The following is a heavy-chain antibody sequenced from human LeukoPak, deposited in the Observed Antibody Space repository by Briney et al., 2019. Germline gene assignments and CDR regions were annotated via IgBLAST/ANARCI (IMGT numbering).Heavy chain of an antibody. CDR2: INPNSGGT. CDR1: GYTFTGYY. Sequence: ASVKVSCKASGYTFTGYYMHWVRQAPGQGLEWMGWINPNSGGTNYAQKFQGRVTMTRDTSISTAYMELSRLRSDDTAVYYCARDMAVAGWGGFDYWGQGTLVTVSS. J-gene: IGHJ4*02. CDR3: ARDMAVAGWGGFDY. D-gene: IGHD6-19*01. V-gene: IGHV1-2*02.